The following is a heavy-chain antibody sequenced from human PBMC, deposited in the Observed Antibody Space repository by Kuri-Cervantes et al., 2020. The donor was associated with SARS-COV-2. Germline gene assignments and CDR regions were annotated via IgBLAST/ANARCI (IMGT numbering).Heavy chain of an antibody. CDR3: ARDLERGPARFDY. J-gene: IGHJ4*02. CDR1: GYTFTGHY. Sequence: ASVKVSCKASGYTFTGHYMHWMRQAPGQGLEWMGWINPKNGDTNYPQKFQGRVSMTRDTSISTAYMELSRLRSDDTAVYYCARDLERGPARFDYWGQGTLVTVSS. CDR2: INPKNGDT. D-gene: IGHD3-3*01. V-gene: IGHV1-2*02.